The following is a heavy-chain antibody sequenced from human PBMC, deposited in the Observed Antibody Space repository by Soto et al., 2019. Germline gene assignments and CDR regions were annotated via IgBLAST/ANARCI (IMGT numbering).Heavy chain of an antibody. D-gene: IGHD2-15*01. V-gene: IGHV3-23*01. CDR1: GFTFSSYA. CDR3: AKVVVAAHDAFDI. Sequence: EVQLLESGGGLVQPGGSLRLSCAASGFTFSSYAMSWVRQAPGKGLEWVSAISGSGGSTYYADSVKGRFTISRDNSKNPLYLQTNSLRAEYTAVYYCAKVVVAAHDAFDIWGQGTMVTVSS. J-gene: IGHJ3*02. CDR2: ISGSGGST.